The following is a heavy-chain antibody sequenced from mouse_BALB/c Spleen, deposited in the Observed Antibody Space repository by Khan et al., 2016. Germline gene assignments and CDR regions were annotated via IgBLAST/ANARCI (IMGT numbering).Heavy chain of an antibody. CDR1: GFSLTSYG. CDR3: ARPPYYYGSSYLYYYAMDY. CDR2: IWSGGST. V-gene: IGHV2-2*02. J-gene: IGHJ4*01. Sequence: VQLQESGPGLVQPSQSLSITCTVSGFSLTSYGVHWVRQSPGKGLEWLGVIWSGGSTDYNAAFISRLSISKDNSKSQVFFKMNSLQANDTAIYSCARPPYYYGSSYLYYYAMDYWGQGTSVTVSS. D-gene: IGHD1-1*01.